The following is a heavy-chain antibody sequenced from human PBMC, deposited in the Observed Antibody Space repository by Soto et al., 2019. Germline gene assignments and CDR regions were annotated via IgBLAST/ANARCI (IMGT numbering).Heavy chain of an antibody. J-gene: IGHJ4*02. D-gene: IGHD3-22*01. Sequence: QVQLQQWGAGLLKPSETLSLTCAVYGGSFSGYYWSWIRQPPGKGLEWIGEINHSGSTNYHPSLKSRVTISVDTSKNQFSLKLSSVTAADTAVYYCARRMIVVGGFDYWGQGTLVTVSS. CDR3: ARRMIVVGGFDY. V-gene: IGHV4-34*01. CDR1: GGSFSGYY. CDR2: INHSGST.